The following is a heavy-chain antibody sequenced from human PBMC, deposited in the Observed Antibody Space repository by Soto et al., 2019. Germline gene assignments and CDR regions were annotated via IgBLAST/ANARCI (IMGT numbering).Heavy chain of an antibody. D-gene: IGHD3-22*01. CDR3: AKDRYYYDSSGFWGMDV. J-gene: IGHJ6*02. Sequence: GGSMRFSCAATGFNFSSYWMTWVSRDTGKGLEWVANIKQDGSEKYYVYSVKGRFTISRDNAKNSLYLQMNSLRAEDTAVYYCAKDRYYYDSSGFWGMDVWGQGTTVTVSS. CDR2: IKQDGSEK. CDR1: GFNFSSYW. V-gene: IGHV3-7*05.